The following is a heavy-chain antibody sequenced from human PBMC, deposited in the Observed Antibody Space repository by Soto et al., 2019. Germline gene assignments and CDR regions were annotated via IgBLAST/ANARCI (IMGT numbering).Heavy chain of an antibody. V-gene: IGHV1-18*04. CDR1: GYTFTIYG. D-gene: IGHD3-22*01. CDR2: ISGYNGNT. J-gene: IGHJ4*02. CDR3: ARVDYYDSSGYYGY. Sequence: QVQLVQSGAEVKKPGASVKVSCKASGYTFTIYGISWVRHAPGQGLEWMGRISGYNGNTDYAQNLQDRVTLTTDASTSSVYMELRSLRSDDTAVYYCARVDYYDSSGYYGYWGQGTLITVSS.